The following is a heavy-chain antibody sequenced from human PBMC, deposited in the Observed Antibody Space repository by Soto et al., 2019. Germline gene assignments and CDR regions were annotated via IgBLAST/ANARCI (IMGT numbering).Heavy chain of an antibody. Sequence: EVQVVESGGGLVKPGGSLRLSCAASGFTFSTYSMNWVRQAPGKGREWVSSISSTTTYIYYADSVKGRFTISRDNTKSPLYLQMNSLRAEDTAVYYCAIALSDQYGTGWFDPWGQGTLVPVS. V-gene: IGHV3-21*01. CDR2: ISSTTTYI. D-gene: IGHD3-10*01. J-gene: IGHJ5*02. CDR1: GFTFSTYS. CDR3: AIALSDQYGTGWFDP.